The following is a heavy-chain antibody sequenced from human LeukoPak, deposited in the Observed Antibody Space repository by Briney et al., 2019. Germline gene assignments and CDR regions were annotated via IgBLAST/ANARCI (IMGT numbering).Heavy chain of an antibody. V-gene: IGHV1-8*02. CDR2: MNPNSGNT. Sequence: GASVKVSCKASGYTFTSYDINWVRQATGQGLGWMGWMNPNSGNTGYAQKFQGRVTMTRNTSISTAYMELSSLRSEDTAVYYCARGGGDYYGSGSYDYWGQGTLVTVSS. CDR3: ARGGGDYYGSGSYDY. D-gene: IGHD3-10*01. J-gene: IGHJ4*02. CDR1: GYTFTSYD.